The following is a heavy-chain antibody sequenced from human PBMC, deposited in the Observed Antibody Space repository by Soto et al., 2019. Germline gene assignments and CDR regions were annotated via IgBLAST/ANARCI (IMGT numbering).Heavy chain of an antibody. Sequence: QVQLVESGGGVVQPGRSLRLSCAASGFTFSSYGMHWVRQAPGKGLEWVAVISYDGSNKYYADSVKGRFTISRDNSKNTLYLQMNSLRAEDTAVYYCAKEEDIMVRGLADAFDNWGQGTMVTVSS. V-gene: IGHV3-30*18. CDR1: GFTFSSYG. J-gene: IGHJ3*02. D-gene: IGHD3-10*01. CDR3: AKEEDIMVRGLADAFDN. CDR2: ISYDGSNK.